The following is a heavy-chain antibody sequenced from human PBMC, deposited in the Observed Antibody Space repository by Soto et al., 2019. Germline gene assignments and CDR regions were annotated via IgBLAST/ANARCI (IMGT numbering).Heavy chain of an antibody. V-gene: IGHV4-4*07. Sequence: PSATLSLTCSVSGASIAGSSYWSWIRQPAGKCLEWIGRFSLSGTTNYSPSLRSRVTMSADVSKNQFSLRLTSVTAADTAVYYCARVYIADPGVPYYYGMDVWGQGTTVTVSS. CDR2: FSLSGTT. CDR1: GASIAGSSY. D-gene: IGHD6-13*01. J-gene: IGHJ6*02. CDR3: ARVYIADPGVPYYYGMDV.